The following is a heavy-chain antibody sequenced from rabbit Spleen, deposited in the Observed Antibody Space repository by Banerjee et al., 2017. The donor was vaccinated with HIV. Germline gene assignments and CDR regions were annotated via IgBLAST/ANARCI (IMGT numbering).Heavy chain of an antibody. CDR2: IAGSGSGCT. CDR3: ARDSGSSFSSYGMDL. CDR1: GFSFSSNDY. V-gene: IGHV1S40*01. J-gene: IGHJ6*01. D-gene: IGHD8-1*01. Sequence: QALEESGGDLVKPGASLTLPCTASGFSFSSNDYMCWVRRAPGKGLEWISCIAGSGSGCTYSATWAKGRFTISKPSSTTVTLQMTSLTAAATATYFCARDSGSSFSSYGMDLWGPGTLVTVS.